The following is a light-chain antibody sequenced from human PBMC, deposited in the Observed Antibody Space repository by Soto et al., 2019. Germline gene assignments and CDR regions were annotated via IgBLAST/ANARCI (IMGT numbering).Light chain of an antibody. V-gene: IGKV3D-20*01. Sequence: EIILTQSPATLSLSPGERATLSCRVSQSVSSSYVAWYQHRPGLAPRLLIHDASSRATGIPDRFSGTKSGTDFTLTIRRLEPEDAAVYYCQQYGSSPITFGQGTRLEIK. CDR2: DAS. CDR1: QSVSSSY. CDR3: QQYGSSPIT. J-gene: IGKJ5*01.